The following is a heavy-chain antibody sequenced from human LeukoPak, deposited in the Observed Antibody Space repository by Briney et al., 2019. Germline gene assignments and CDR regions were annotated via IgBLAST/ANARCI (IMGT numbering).Heavy chain of an antibody. CDR3: GRDSLYYSYAMDV. V-gene: IGHV4-31*03. J-gene: IGHJ6*02. CDR1: GGSISSGGYF. Sequence: SQTLPLTCTVSGGSISSGGYFWSWIRQHPGKGLEWLGYIYYSGTTYYNPSLKSRVTISVDNYKNHFSLRLSSVATADTAVYYCGRDSLYYSYAMDVWGQGTTVTVSS. CDR2: IYYSGTT.